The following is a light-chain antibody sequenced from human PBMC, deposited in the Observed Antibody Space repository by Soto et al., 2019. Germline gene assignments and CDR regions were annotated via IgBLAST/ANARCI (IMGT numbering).Light chain of an antibody. V-gene: IGKV1-12*01. J-gene: IGKJ4*01. CDR2: AVS. CDR1: QGINKW. CDR3: KQSSASTLT. Sequence: DIQMTQSPSSVSASVGYRFTITCRASQGINKWLAWYQQKPGQAPELLIYAVSYLQSGVPSRLRGSGSGTDLTITISSMQTEDFATYFCKQSSASTLTFGGGTKVDIK.